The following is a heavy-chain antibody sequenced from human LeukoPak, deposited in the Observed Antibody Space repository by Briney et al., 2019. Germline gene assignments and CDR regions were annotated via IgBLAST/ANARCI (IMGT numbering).Heavy chain of an antibody. V-gene: IGHV4-59*12. CDR1: GGSISSYY. CDR3: ARDSDPSDPDAFDI. CDR2: IYYSGST. Sequence: SETLSLTCTVSGGSISSYYWSWIRQPPGKGLEWIGYIYYSGSTNYNPSLKSRVTISVDTSKNQFSLKLSSVTAADTAVYYCARDSDPSDPDAFDIWGQGTMVTVSS. J-gene: IGHJ3*02.